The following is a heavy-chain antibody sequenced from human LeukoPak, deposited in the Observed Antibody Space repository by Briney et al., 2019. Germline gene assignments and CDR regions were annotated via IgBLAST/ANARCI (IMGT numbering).Heavy chain of an antibody. D-gene: IGHD6-19*01. Sequence: GASLKVCCKASGYTFTSYGISWVPQAPGQGLEWMGWISAYNGNTNYAQKLQGRVTMTTDTSTSTAYMELRSLRSDDTAVYYCARDMYSSGWYVSVYYFDYWGQGTLVTVSS. CDR1: GYTFTSYG. J-gene: IGHJ4*02. V-gene: IGHV1-18*01. CDR3: ARDMYSSGWYVSVYYFDY. CDR2: ISAYNGNT.